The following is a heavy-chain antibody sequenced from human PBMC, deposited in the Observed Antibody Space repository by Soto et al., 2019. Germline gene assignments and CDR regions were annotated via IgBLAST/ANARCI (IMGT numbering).Heavy chain of an antibody. J-gene: IGHJ4*02. CDR1: GYTFGHFY. D-gene: IGHD3-9*01. CDR3: ARDEGGYDILNGYSKAHPFDQ. V-gene: IGHV1-18*01. Sequence: ASVKVSCKASGYTFGHFYITWVRQAPGQGLEWMGAISPHNRNTNYAEKFRGRVTMTTDTSTTTAYMELRSLRSDDTAVYYCARDEGGYDILNGYSKAHPFDQWGQGALVTVP. CDR2: ISPHNRNT.